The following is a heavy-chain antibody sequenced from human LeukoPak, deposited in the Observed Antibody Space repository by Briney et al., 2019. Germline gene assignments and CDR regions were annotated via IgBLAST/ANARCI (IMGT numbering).Heavy chain of an antibody. CDR2: ISTSGIYI. J-gene: IGHJ4*02. CDR1: AFTFSSYS. Sequence: PGGSLRLSCAASAFTFSSYSMNWVRQAPGKGLEWVSSISTSGIYIYYADSVKGRFTISRDNARNSLYLQMNSLRAEDTAVYYCARGEKRGIVVVPATSRPTDYWGQGTLSPSPQ. V-gene: IGHV3-21*01. D-gene: IGHD2-2*01. CDR3: ARGEKRGIVVVPATSRPTDY.